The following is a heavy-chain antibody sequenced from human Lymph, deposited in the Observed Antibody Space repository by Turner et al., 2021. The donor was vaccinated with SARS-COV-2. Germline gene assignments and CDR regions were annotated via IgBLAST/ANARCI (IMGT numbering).Heavy chain of an antibody. CDR3: ARDSSGSGTLDY. Sequence: QVQRVESGGGVVKPGRSLSLSCAASGFTFNNYPMHWVRQAPGKGLEWVAVISYDGSNKYYADSVKGRFTISRDNSKNTLYLQMNSLRAEDTAVYYCARDSSGSGTLDYWGQGTLVTVSS. CDR1: GFTFNNYP. J-gene: IGHJ4*02. D-gene: IGHD3-10*01. V-gene: IGHV3-30-3*01. CDR2: ISYDGSNK.